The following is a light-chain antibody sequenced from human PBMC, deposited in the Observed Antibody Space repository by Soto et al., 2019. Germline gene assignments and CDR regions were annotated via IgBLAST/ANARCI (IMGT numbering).Light chain of an antibody. Sequence: DIQMTQSPSSLSACVGDRVTITCQASQDISNYLNWYQQKPGKAPKLLIYGASNLETGVPSRFSGSGSGTDFTFTISSLQPEDIATYYCQQYDNLPITFGQGTRLEIK. J-gene: IGKJ5*01. CDR1: QDISNY. CDR3: QQYDNLPIT. V-gene: IGKV1-33*01. CDR2: GAS.